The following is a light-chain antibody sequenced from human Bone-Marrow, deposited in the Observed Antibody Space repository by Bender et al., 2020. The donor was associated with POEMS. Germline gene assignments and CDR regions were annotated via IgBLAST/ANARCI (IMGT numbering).Light chain of an antibody. CDR1: SSDVGGYDF. J-gene: IGLJ2*01. V-gene: IGLV2-8*01. Sequence: QSAMTQPASVSGSPGQSITISCSGTSSDVGGYDFVSWYQQRPGKAPKLIISEVTRRPSGVPDRFSGSKSGNTASLTVSGLKAENEADYYCSSDTGSNNLVFGGGTKLTVL. CDR3: SSDTGSNNLV. CDR2: EVT.